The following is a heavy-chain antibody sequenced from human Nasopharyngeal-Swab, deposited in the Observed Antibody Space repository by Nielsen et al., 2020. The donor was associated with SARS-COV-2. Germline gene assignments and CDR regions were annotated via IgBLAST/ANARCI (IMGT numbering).Heavy chain of an antibody. J-gene: IGHJ4*02. Sequence: GGSLRLSCAASGFPFSNYYMTWVRQPPGKGLEWVANIKQGGSEQFYVDSVKGRFTISRDNAKNTLYLQMNSLRVEDTAVYYCVKHQGSSSDQWGQGTLVTVSS. V-gene: IGHV3-7*02. CDR3: VKHQGSSSDQ. CDR2: IKQGGSEQ. CDR1: GFPFSNYY.